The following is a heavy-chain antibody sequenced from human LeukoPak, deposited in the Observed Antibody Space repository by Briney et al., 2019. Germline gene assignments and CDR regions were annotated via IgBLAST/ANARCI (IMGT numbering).Heavy chain of an antibody. Sequence: GGSLRLSCAAAGFTFSSYCMHWVRQARGKGLEWVAVIWDDGSNKYYADSVKGRFTTSRDNSKHTLYMQITSQRAAQPDVYYCEREPTNWFDPWGQGTLVTVSS. CDR1: GFTFSSYC. CDR2: IWDDGSNK. CDR3: EREPTNWFDP. V-gene: IGHV3-33*01. J-gene: IGHJ5*02.